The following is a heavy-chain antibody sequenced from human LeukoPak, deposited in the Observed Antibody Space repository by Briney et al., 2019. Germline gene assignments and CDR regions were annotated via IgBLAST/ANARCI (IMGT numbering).Heavy chain of an antibody. CDR3: ARADRLHGGPYLIGP. CDR1: GYNFAVYG. CDR2: INPSSGGT. J-gene: IGHJ5*02. Sequence: ASVKVSCKASGYNFAVYGMTWVRQAPGQGLEWMGWINPSSGGTSSAHQGRVTMTRDTSITTVYMEVRWLTSDDTAVYYCARADRLHGGPYLIGPWGQGTLVTVSS. V-gene: IGHV1-2*02. D-gene: IGHD2-21*01.